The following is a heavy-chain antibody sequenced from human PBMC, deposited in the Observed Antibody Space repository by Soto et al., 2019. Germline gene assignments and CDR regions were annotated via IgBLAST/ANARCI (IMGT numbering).Heavy chain of an antibody. D-gene: IGHD7-27*01. Sequence: QVQLVQSGVEVKKPGASVKVSCKASGYTFTDYYMHWVRQAPGQGLEWMGWINPNSGGTNYAQKFQGWVTMTRDTSINTAYRELSGLRSDDTAVYYCARDRAGAGENYFDYWGQGTLVTVSS. CDR1: GYTFTDYY. CDR2: INPNSGGT. CDR3: ARDRAGAGENYFDY. V-gene: IGHV1-2*04. J-gene: IGHJ4*02.